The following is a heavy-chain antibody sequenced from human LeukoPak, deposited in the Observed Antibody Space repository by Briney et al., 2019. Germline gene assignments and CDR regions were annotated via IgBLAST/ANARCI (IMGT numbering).Heavy chain of an antibody. J-gene: IGHJ6*03. Sequence: PGGSLRLSCAASGFTVSSNYMSWVRQAPGKGLEWVSVIYSGGSTYYADSVKGRFTISRDNSKNTLYLQMNSLRAEDTAVYYCARVEVLRLPRGWYYYYMDVWGKGTTVTVSS. CDR2: IYSGGST. CDR3: ARVEVLRLPRGWYYYYMDV. D-gene: IGHD3-3*01. CDR1: GFTVSSNY. V-gene: IGHV3-66*02.